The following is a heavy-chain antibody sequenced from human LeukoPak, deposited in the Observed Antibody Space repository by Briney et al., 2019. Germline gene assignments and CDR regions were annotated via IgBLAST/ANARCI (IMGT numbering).Heavy chain of an antibody. V-gene: IGHV1-2*02. Sequence: GASVKVSCKASGYTFTGYYMHWVRQAPGQELEGMGWINPNSGGTNYAQKSQRRVTMTRDASISTAYMELRRLRADDTAVYYCVHTSRGDFDYWGQGTLVTVSS. CDR3: VHTSRGDFDY. CDR2: INPNSGGT. D-gene: IGHD2-21*01. CDR1: GYTFTGYY. J-gene: IGHJ4*02.